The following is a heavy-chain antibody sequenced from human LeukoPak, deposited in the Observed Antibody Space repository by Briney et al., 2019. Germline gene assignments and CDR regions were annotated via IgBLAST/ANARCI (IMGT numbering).Heavy chain of an antibody. Sequence: GGSLRLSCAASGFTFSRHSMTWVRQAPGKGLEWVSAISASGDNKYSADPVRGRFTLTSDNSKTTVYLQMNSLRAEDTAFYYSANGDAGQYCTRTICFRWGQGTLVTVSS. CDR1: GFTFSRHS. D-gene: IGHD2-2*01. CDR2: ISASGDNK. V-gene: IGHV3-23*01. J-gene: IGHJ4*02. CDR3: ANGDAGQYCTRTICFR.